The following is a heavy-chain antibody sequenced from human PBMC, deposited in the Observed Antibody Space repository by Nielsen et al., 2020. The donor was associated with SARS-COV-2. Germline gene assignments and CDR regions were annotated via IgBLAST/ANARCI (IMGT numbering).Heavy chain of an antibody. Sequence: GESLKISCAASGFTFSSYAMHWVRQAPGKGLEWVAVIWYDGGNEYYADSVKGRFTISRDNSRNTVFLQMDSLTTEDTATYYCARRGDFYSYYSSYFPYWGQGTLVTVSS. CDR3: ARRGDFYSYYSSYFPY. V-gene: IGHV3-33*01. CDR2: IWYDGGNE. J-gene: IGHJ4*02. D-gene: IGHD3-10*01. CDR1: GFTFSSYA.